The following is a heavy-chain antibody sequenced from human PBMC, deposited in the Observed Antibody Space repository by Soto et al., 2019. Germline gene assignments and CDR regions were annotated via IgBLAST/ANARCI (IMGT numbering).Heavy chain of an antibody. J-gene: IGHJ4*02. V-gene: IGHV4-59*08. CDR1: GGSISSYY. Sequence: SETLSLTCTVSGGSISSYYWSWIRQPPGKGLEWIGYIYYSGSTNYNPSLKSRVTISVDTSKNQFSLKLSSVTAADTAVYYCARSLGYFDWLSPDHFDYWGQGPLVTLSS. CDR2: IYYSGST. D-gene: IGHD3-9*01. CDR3: ARSLGYFDWLSPDHFDY.